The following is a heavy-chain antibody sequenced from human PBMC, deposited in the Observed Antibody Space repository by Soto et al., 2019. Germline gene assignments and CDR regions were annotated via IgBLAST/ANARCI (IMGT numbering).Heavy chain of an antibody. V-gene: IGHV4-4*02. CDR2: VHHSVGN. CDR1: GASVANDNW. J-gene: IGHJ6*02. Sequence: QVQLQKSGPGLVKPSETLSLTCTVSGASVANDNWWSWVRQSPGKGLEWIGEVHHSVGNNNSPSLTSRVTISVDKSTNQFSLKLHSVTAADSAVYFCTRHFYYSMDVWGQGTTVTVS. CDR3: TRHFYYSMDV.